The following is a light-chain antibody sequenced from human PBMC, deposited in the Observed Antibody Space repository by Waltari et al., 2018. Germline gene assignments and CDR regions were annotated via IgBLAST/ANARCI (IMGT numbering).Light chain of an antibody. Sequence: QSALTQPPSVSGSPGQSVTISCTGRSSDVGSYNRVSWYQQSPGTAPKLMIYEVTNRPSGVPDRFSGSKSGNTASLTISGLQAEDEADYYCSSYTSSSTLGVFGGGTKLTVL. CDR2: EVT. V-gene: IGLV2-18*02. CDR3: SSYTSSSTLGV. CDR1: SSDVGSYNR. J-gene: IGLJ2*01.